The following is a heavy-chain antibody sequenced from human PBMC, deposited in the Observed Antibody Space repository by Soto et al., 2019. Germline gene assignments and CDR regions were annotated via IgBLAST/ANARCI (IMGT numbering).Heavy chain of an antibody. CDR3: ARDPSITIPDNCFAP. D-gene: IGHD3-3*01. CDR1: GDSFNSYA. J-gene: IGHJ5*02. Sequence: GASVEVSCKACGDSFNSYAMYWVRQANRQRLEWMGWINAGNGNTKYSQKFQGRVTITRDTSASTAYMELSSLRSEDTAVYYCARDPSITIPDNCFAPWGQGTLVTVSS. CDR2: INAGNGNT. V-gene: IGHV1-3*01.